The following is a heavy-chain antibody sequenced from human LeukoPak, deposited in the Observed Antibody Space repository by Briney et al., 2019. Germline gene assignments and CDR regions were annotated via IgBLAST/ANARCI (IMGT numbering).Heavy chain of an antibody. J-gene: IGHJ3*02. V-gene: IGHV3-23*01. Sequence: GGSLRLSCTSSGFTFRTYGMNWVRQAPGKGLEWVSAISGSGDTTSDADSVKGRFTISRDNSVNTLYLQMNSLRAQDTAVYYCARDGVTTGKNDAFDIWGQGTMVTVSS. CDR2: ISGSGDTT. CDR1: GFTFRTYG. CDR3: ARDGVTTGKNDAFDI. D-gene: IGHD4-17*01.